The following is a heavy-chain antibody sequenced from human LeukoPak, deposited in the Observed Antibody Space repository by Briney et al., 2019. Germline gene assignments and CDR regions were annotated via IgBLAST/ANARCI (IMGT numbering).Heavy chain of an antibody. Sequence: GGSLRLSSAASGFTFSDYTMQWVRQAPGKGLEWVALLPPDGSYQYYADSLKGRFTISRDNFKNALYLQMNSLRLEDTAVYYCARGLHDRSWYGAHWGQGTLLSVSS. CDR1: GFTFSDYT. J-gene: IGHJ4*02. V-gene: IGHV3-30*04. CDR2: LPPDGSYQ. CDR3: ARGLHDRSWYGAH. D-gene: IGHD6-13*01.